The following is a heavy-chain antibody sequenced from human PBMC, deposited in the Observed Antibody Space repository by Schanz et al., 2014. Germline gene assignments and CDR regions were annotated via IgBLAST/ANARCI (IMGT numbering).Heavy chain of an antibody. V-gene: IGHV3-48*01. D-gene: IGHD1-26*01. Sequence: EVQLVESGGGLVQPGGSLRLSCAASAFIFRSYSIHWVRQAPGKGLEWVSYISRSSSTIYYADSVRGRFTISRDNAKNSLYLQMNSLRAEDTAVYYCARDSGSHYLVDYWGQGTLVTVSS. J-gene: IGHJ4*02. CDR1: AFIFRSYS. CDR2: ISRSSSTI. CDR3: ARDSGSHYLVDY.